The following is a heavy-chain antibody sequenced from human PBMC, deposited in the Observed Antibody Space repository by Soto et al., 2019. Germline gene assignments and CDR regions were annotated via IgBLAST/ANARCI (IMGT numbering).Heavy chain of an antibody. CDR3: ARTALGWFDP. CDR1: GGSISSYY. CDR2: IFYSGRSGST. J-gene: IGHJ5*02. Sequence: SLTCSVSGGSISSYYWSWIRQPPGKGLEWIGYIFYSGRSGSTNYNPSLKSRVTISVDTSKNQFSLKLSSVTAADTAVYYCARTALGWFDPWGQGTLVTLSS. D-gene: IGHD2-21*02. V-gene: IGHV4-59*01.